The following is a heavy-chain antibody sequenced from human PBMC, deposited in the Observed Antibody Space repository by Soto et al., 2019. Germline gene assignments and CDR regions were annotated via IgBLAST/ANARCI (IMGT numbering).Heavy chain of an antibody. CDR1: GGSVSSGSYY. V-gene: IGHV4-61*01. CDR3: ARWDSSSFNYYYYGMDV. CDR2: IYYSGST. D-gene: IGHD6-6*01. Sequence: SSETLSLTCTVSGGSVSSGSYYWSWIRQPPGKGLEWIGYIYYSGSTNYNHSLKSRVTISVDTSKNQFSLKLSSVTAADTAVYYCARWDSSSFNYYYYGMDVWGQGTTVTVSS. J-gene: IGHJ6*02.